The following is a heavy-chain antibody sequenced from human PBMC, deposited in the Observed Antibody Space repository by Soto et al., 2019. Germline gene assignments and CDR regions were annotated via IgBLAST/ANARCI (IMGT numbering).Heavy chain of an antibody. Sequence: QVQLVQSGAEVKKPGSSVKVSCKASGGTFSSYRINWVRQAPGQGLEWVGGIVPIYRTADDAQKFQVRVTITADESARTSYMELRSLKSQDTAVYYCVRDSGAKLSSSWGQGALVTVDS. J-gene: IGHJ4*02. CDR2: IVPIYRTA. D-gene: IGHD6-13*01. V-gene: IGHV1-69*01. CDR3: VRDSGAKLSSS. CDR1: GGTFSSYR.